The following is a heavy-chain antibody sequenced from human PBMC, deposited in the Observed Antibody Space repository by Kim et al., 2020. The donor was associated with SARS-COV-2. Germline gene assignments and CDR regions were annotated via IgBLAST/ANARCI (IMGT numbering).Heavy chain of an antibody. V-gene: IGHV3-21*04. D-gene: IGHD6-19*01. Sequence: WGSLRLSCAASGFTFSSYSMNWVRQAPGKGLEWISSISSSSSYIYYADSVKGLFTSSRDNARSSLFRQMNILRADDTAVYYCARVLTSGWPYFDYLGQGT. CDR3: ARVLTSGWPYFDY. CDR1: GFTFSSYS. J-gene: IGHJ4*02. CDR2: ISSSSSYI.